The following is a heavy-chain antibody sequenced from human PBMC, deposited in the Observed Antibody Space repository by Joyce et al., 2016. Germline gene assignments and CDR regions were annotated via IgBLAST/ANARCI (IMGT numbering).Heavy chain of an antibody. V-gene: IGHV3-21*02. Sequence: EVQLVESGGGLVEPGGSLRLSCAASGFTFNNYSVNWVRQAPGKGLEWVSSISDNTRYTHDAQSVRGRFTISRTYTKKSVFLQMSSLRAEDTAVYYCARGGGSYGMDVWGQGTTVTVSS. CDR1: GFTFNNYS. D-gene: IGHD3-16*01. CDR3: ARGGGSYGMDV. J-gene: IGHJ6*02. CDR2: ISDNTRYT.